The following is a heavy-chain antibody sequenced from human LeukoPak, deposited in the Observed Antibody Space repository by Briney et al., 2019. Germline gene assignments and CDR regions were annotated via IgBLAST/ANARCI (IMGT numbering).Heavy chain of an antibody. J-gene: IGHJ6*02. Sequence: SETLSLTCAVSGGSISSSNWWSWIRQPPGKGLEWIGYIYYSGSTNYNPSLKSRVTISVDTSKNQFSLKLSSVTAADTAVYYCARVSYDLWSGYFFLGMDVWGQGTTVTVSS. CDR2: IYYSGST. D-gene: IGHD3-3*01. V-gene: IGHV4-61*01. CDR3: ARVSYDLWSGYFFLGMDV. CDR1: GGSISSSNW.